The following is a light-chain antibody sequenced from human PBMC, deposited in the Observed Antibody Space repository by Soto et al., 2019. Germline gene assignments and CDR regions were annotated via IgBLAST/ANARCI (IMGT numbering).Light chain of an antibody. CDR1: RSISNY. CDR2: AAS. Sequence: DIQMTQSPSSLSASVGDRVTITCRASRSISNYLNWYQQRPGIAPKLLIYAASSLQSGVPSRFSGSGSGTDFTLTISSLQPEDFATYYCQQSYSTPRTFGQGTRREIK. CDR3: QQSYSTPRT. V-gene: IGKV1-39*01. J-gene: IGKJ5*01.